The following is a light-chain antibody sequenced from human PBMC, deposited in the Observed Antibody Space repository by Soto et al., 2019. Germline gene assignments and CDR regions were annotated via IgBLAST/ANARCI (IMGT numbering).Light chain of an antibody. V-gene: IGKV1-39*01. CDR3: QQSYSSPHT. Sequence: IHMTQSPSSLSASVGDRATISCRASQRITTYLNWYQQKPGKAPKLLISTAATLQGGVPSRFSGSGSGTDFTLTITTLQPEDFATYFCQQSYSSPHTFGQGTKVEIK. CDR1: QRITTY. J-gene: IGKJ2*01. CDR2: TAA.